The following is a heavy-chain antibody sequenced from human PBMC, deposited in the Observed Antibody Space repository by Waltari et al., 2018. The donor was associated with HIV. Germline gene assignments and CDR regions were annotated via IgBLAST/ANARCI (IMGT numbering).Heavy chain of an antibody. Sequence: QVQLQESGPGVVRPSGTLSLTCSVFLGSVASNNWWTWVRQSPGKGLEWIGEIYYCGTTNYNPSLQSRVTISIDKSMNQFSLNLTSVTAADTAVYYCARAGYSDGTEYLKYWGQGTLITVSS. D-gene: IGHD2-2*01. CDR3: ARAGYSDGTEYLKY. J-gene: IGHJ1*01. CDR1: LGSVASNNW. CDR2: IYYCGTT. V-gene: IGHV4-4*02.